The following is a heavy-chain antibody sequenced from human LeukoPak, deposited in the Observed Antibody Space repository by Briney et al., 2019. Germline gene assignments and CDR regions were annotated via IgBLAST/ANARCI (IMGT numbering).Heavy chain of an antibody. D-gene: IGHD6-13*01. V-gene: IGHV4-34*01. CDR2: INHSGST. CDR1: GGSFSGYY. Sequence: PSETLSLTCAVYGGSFSGYYCSWIRQPPGKGLEWIGEINHSGSTNYNPSLKSRVTISVDTSKNQFSLKLSSVTAADTAVYYCARLRGPYSMATLSYYYYYGMDVWGQGTTVTVSS. J-gene: IGHJ6*02. CDR3: ARLRGPYSMATLSYYYYYGMDV.